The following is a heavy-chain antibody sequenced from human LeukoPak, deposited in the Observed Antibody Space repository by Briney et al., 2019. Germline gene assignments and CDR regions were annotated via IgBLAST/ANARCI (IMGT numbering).Heavy chain of an antibody. J-gene: IGHJ3*02. CDR1: GGSINSGDYY. Sequence: SETLSLTCTVSGGSINSGDYYWGWIRQPPGKGLEWIGSIYYSGNTYYNPSLKSRVTISVDTSKNQFSLKLSSVTAADTAVYYCARDLDIVVVPAASYDAFDIWGQGTMVTVSS. V-gene: IGHV4-39*07. CDR2: IYYSGNT. D-gene: IGHD2-2*03. CDR3: ARDLDIVVVPAASYDAFDI.